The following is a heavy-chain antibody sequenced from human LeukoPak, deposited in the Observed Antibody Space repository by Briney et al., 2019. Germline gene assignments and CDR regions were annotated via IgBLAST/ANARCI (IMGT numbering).Heavy chain of an antibody. D-gene: IGHD2-2*01. CDR2: INHSGST. CDR1: GGSFSGYY. Sequence: ASETLSLTCAVYGGSFSGYYWSWIRQPPGKGLEWIGEINHSGSTYYNPSLKSRVTISVDTSKNQFSLKLSSVTAADTAVYYCARHVVVPAAMWGRDWFDPWGQGTLVTVSS. V-gene: IGHV4-34*01. CDR3: ARHVVVPAAMWGRDWFDP. J-gene: IGHJ5*02.